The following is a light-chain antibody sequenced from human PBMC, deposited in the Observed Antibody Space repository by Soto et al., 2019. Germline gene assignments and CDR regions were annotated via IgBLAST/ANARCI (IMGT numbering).Light chain of an antibody. CDR2: DAS. J-gene: IGKJ4*01. CDR3: QQRSNWPLT. V-gene: IGKV3-11*01. Sequence: EIVLTQSPATLYLSPGERATLYCRASQSVSSYLAWYQQKPGQAPRLLIYDASNRATGIPARFSGSGSGTDFTLIISSLEPEDCGLYYCQQRSNWPLTFGGGTKVEIK. CDR1: QSVSSY.